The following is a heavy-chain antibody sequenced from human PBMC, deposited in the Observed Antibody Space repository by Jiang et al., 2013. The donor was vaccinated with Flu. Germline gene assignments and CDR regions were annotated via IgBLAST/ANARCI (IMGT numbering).Heavy chain of an antibody. Sequence: QLLESGGGVVQPGRSLRLSCAASGFTFSTFAMHWVRQAPGKGLEWVSFISYHGINKYYADSVKGRFTISRDNFKNTLYLQMSSLRAEDTAVYYCARDPITMTVVANSLSPYFDYWGQGTLVTVSS. D-gene: IGHD3-22*01. CDR1: GFTFSTFA. CDR3: ARDPITMTVVANSLSPYFDY. CDR2: ISYHGINK. J-gene: IGHJ4*02. V-gene: IGHV3-30-3*01.